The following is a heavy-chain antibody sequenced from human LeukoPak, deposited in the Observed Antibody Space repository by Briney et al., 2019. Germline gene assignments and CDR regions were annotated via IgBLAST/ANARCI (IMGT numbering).Heavy chain of an antibody. Sequence: GESLKISCKGSGYSFTSYWIGWVRQMPGKGLEWMGIIYPGDSDTRYSPSFQGQVTISADKSISTAYLQWSSLKASDTAMYYCARPRPATSQAWEPYFDYWGQGTLVTVSS. CDR3: ARPRPATSQAWEPYFDY. CDR2: IYPGDSDT. V-gene: IGHV5-51*01. D-gene: IGHD1-26*01. CDR1: GYSFTSYW. J-gene: IGHJ4*02.